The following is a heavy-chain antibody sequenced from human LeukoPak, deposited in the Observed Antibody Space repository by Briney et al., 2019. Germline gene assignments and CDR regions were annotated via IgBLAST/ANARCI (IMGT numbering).Heavy chain of an antibody. V-gene: IGHV1-8*03. CDR3: ARGYCSSSSCPYPPFDY. J-gene: IGHJ4*02. Sequence: ASVKVSCKASGYTFTGYYMHWVRQAPGQGLEWMGWMNPNSGNTGYAQRFQGRVTITRDSSISTAYMELSSLTSEDTAVFYCARGYCSSSSCPYPPFDYWGQGTLVTVSS. CDR2: MNPNSGNT. CDR1: GYTFTGYY. D-gene: IGHD2-2*01.